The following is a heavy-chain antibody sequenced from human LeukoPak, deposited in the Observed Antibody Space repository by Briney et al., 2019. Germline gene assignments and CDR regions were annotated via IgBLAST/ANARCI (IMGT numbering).Heavy chain of an antibody. CDR1: EFTFSNYG. V-gene: IGHV3-11*01. CDR3: ARESWGRVDY. J-gene: IGHJ4*02. D-gene: IGHD5-24*01. CDR2: ISSTGSTI. Sequence: GGSLRLSCAASEFTFSNYGMSWVRQAPGKGLEWVSYISSTGSTIYYADSVKGRFTISRDNAKNSLYLQMNSLRAEDTAVYYCARESWGRVDYWGQGILVTVSS.